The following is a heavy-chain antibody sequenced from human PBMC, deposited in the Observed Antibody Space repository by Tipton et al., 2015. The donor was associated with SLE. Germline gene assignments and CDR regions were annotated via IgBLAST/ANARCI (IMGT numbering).Heavy chain of an antibody. CDR3: ARLPYDSSGYYPPFGY. J-gene: IGHJ4*02. V-gene: IGHV4-39*07. Sequence: TLSLTCTVSGGSISSSSYYWGWIRQPPGKGLEWIGSIYYSGSTYYNPSLKSRVTISVDTSKNQFSLKLSSVTAADTAVYYCARLPYDSSGYYPPFGYWGQGTLVTVSS. CDR2: IYYSGST. CDR1: GGSISSSSYY. D-gene: IGHD3-22*01.